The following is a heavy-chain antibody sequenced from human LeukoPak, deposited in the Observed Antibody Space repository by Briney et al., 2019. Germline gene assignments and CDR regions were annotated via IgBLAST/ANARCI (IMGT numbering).Heavy chain of an antibody. CDR2: IYYSGST. J-gene: IGHJ6*03. CDR1: GGSISSSSYY. Sequence: PSETLSLTCTVCGGSISSSSYYWGWIRQPPGKGLEWIGRIYYSGSTYYNPSLKIRVTISVDTSKNQFSLKLSSVTAADTAAYYCARERLLWFGELSTSGHYYYYMDVWGKGTTVTVSS. CDR3: ARERLLWFGELSTSGHYYYYMDV. D-gene: IGHD3-10*01. V-gene: IGHV4-39*02.